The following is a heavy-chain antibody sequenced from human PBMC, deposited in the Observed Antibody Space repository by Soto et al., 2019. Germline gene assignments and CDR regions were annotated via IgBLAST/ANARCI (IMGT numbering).Heavy chain of an antibody. D-gene: IGHD4-17*01. Sequence: QVQLQESGPGLVKPSETLSLTCTVSGGSVSSGSYYWSWIRQPPRKGLEWIGYIYYSGSTNYNPSLKRRVPISVDTSNNQFPLKLSSVTAADTAVYYCARGGHDYGDYYYAMALWGQGTTVTVSS. J-gene: IGHJ6*02. V-gene: IGHV4-61*01. CDR3: ARGGHDYGDYYYAMAL. CDR2: IYYSGST. CDR1: GGSVSSGSYY.